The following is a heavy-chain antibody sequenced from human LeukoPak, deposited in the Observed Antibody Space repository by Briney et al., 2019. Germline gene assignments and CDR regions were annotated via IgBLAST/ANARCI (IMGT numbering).Heavy chain of an antibody. Sequence: PGGSLRLSCAASGFTFRNYAMHWVRQAPGKGLEWVAVVSKDGRIKHFADSVKGRFTISRDNSKNTMYLQISSLRPEDTAVYYCARNDNGEYYFDFWGQGTLVTVPS. CDR2: VSKDGRIK. D-gene: IGHD4-17*01. CDR1: GFTFRNYA. CDR3: ARNDNGEYYFDF. V-gene: IGHV3-30-3*01. J-gene: IGHJ4*02.